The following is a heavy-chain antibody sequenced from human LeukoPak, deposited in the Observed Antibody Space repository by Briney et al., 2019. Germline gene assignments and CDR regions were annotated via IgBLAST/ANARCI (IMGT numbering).Heavy chain of an antibody. CDR3: ARSRLRAYASSTNYYYYYGMDV. CDR2: ISYDGSNK. V-gene: IGHV3-30*04. J-gene: IGHJ6*02. CDR1: GFTFSSYA. D-gene: IGHD5-18*01. Sequence: GRSLRLSCAASGFTFSSYAMHWVRQAPGKGLEWVAVISYDGSNKHYADSVKGRFTISRDNSKNTLYLQMNSLRAEDTAVYYCARSRLRAYASSTNYYYYYGMDVWGQGTTVTVSS.